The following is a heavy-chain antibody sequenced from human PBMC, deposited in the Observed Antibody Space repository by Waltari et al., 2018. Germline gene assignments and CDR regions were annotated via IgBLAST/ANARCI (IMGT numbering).Heavy chain of an antibody. CDR2: ISWNSGTI. D-gene: IGHD1-26*01. CDR3: AKSLSGSYSLFDY. Sequence: EVQLVESGGGLVQPGRSLRLSCAASGFTFDDYAMNWVRQAPGKGLEWGSGISWNSGTIGYADSVKGRFTISRDNAKNSLYLQMNSLRAEDTALYYCAKSLSGSYSLFDYWGQGTLVTVSS. CDR1: GFTFDDYA. V-gene: IGHV3-9*01. J-gene: IGHJ4*02.